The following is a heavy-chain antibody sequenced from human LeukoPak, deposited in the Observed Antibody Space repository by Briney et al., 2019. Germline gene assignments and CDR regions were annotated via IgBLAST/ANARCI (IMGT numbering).Heavy chain of an antibody. CDR2: ISYDGSNK. V-gene: IGHV3-30*04. D-gene: IGHD6-6*01. Sequence: GRSLRLSCAASGFTLSNYAMHWVRQTPGKGLEWVALISYDGSNKYYADSVKGRFTISRDNSKNTLYLQMNSLRAEDTAVYYCASLVYTSSSVFDYWGQGTLVTVSS. CDR3: ASLVYTSSSVFDY. CDR1: GFTLSNYA. J-gene: IGHJ4*02.